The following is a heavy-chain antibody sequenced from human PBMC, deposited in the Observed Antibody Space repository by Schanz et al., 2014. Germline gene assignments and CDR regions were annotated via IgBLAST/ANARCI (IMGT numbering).Heavy chain of an antibody. CDR2: ISGSSIHK. V-gene: IGHV3-11*05. J-gene: IGHJ6*02. D-gene: IGHD3-3*01. Sequence: QVYLVESGGDLVKPGGSLRLSCAASGFTFSDYYMAWIRQAPGKGLEWVSQISGSSIHKNYADSVKGRFSISRDNGETSVCLQIISLRVENTAVYYCSRFLARYQYYGVDVWGQGTTVIVSS. CDR1: GFTFSDYY. CDR3: SRFLARYQYYGVDV.